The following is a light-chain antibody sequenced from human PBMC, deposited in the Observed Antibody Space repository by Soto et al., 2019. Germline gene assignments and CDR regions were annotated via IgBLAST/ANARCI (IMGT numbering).Light chain of an antibody. V-gene: IGLV1-40*01. CDR1: SSNIGAGYD. CDR3: HSYDSSLSGLV. Sequence: QPVLTQPPSVSGAPGQRVTISCTGSSSNIGAGYDVHWYQQLPGTAPKLLIYGNSKRPSGVPDRFSGSKPGTSASLAITGLQAEDEADYYCHSYDSSLSGLVFGNGTKLTVL. CDR2: GNS. J-gene: IGLJ1*01.